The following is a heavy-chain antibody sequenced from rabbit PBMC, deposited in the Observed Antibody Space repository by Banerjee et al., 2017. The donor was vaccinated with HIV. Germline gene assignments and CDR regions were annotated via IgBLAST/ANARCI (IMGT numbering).Heavy chain of an antibody. J-gene: IGHJ4*01. CDR2: IVTSSAST. Sequence: QQQLEESGGGLVKPGGTLTLTCKASGIDFSNYYSMCWVRQAPGKGPEWIACIVTSSASTWYATWVNGRFTISKTSSTTVTLQVTSLTAADTATYFCARDEASSGDYTFNLWGPGTLVTVS. CDR3: ARDEASSGDYTFNL. V-gene: IGHV1S43*01. D-gene: IGHD1-1*01. CDR1: GIDFSNYYS.